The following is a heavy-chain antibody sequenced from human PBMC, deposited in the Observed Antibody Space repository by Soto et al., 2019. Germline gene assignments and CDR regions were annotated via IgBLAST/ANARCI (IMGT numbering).Heavy chain of an antibody. CDR1: GGSISSYY. Sequence: PSETLSLTCTVSGGSISSYYWSWSRQPPLKGLEWIGYIYYSGSTNYNPSFKSRVTISVDTSKNQFSLQLSSVTAADTAVYFCAREDDGGDRDYYGLDVWGQGTTVTVSS. D-gene: IGHD2-21*02. CDR2: IYYSGST. CDR3: AREDDGGDRDYYGLDV. J-gene: IGHJ6*02. V-gene: IGHV4-59*12.